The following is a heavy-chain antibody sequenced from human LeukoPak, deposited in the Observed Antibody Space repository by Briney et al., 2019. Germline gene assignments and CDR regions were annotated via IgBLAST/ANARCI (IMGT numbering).Heavy chain of an antibody. J-gene: IGHJ5*02. CDR2: DI. CDR3: ARQEYCSGGSCYTWFDP. V-gene: IGHV5-51*01. Sequence: DIRYSPSFQGQVTISPDKSISTAYLQWSSLKASDTAMYYCARQEYCSGGSCYTWFDPWGQGTLVTVSS. D-gene: IGHD2-15*01.